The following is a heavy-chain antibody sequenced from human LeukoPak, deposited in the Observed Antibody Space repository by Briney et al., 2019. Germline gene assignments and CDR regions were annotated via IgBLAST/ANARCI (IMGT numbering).Heavy chain of an antibody. J-gene: IGHJ4*02. D-gene: IGHD3-22*01. Sequence: SETLSLACTVSGGSISSGDDSWSWIRQPPGKGLEWIGYIYYSGSTYYNPTLKSRVTISVDTSKNQFSLKLNSVTAADTAVYYCARKDYYDSSGSDYWGQGTLVTVSS. CDR2: IYYSGST. V-gene: IGHV4-30-4*01. CDR3: ARKDYYDSSGSDY. CDR1: GGSISSGDDS.